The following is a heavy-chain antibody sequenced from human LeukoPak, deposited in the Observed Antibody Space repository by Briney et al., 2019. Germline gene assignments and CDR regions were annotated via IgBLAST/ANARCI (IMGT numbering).Heavy chain of an antibody. D-gene: IGHD2-2*01. CDR1: GGTFSSYA. CDR2: IIPIFGTA. J-gene: IGHJ6*02. CDR3: ARAIPTSIVVVPAAIGRNGMDV. V-gene: IGHV1-69*13. Sequence: ASVKVSCKASGGTFSSYAISWVRQAPGQGLEWMGGIIPIFGTANYAQKFQGRVTITADESTSTAYMELSSLRSEDTAVYYCARAIPTSIVVVPAAIGRNGMDVWGQGTTVTVSS.